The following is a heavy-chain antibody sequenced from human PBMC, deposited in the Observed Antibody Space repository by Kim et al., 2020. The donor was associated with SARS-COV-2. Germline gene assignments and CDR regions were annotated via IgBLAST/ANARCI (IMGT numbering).Heavy chain of an antibody. J-gene: IGHJ6*02. CDR2: IYYSGST. D-gene: IGHD3-10*01. V-gene: IGHV4-39*07. Sequence: SETLSLTCTVSGDSLSSVTYYWGWIRQPPGKGLEWIGIIYYSGSTYYNPSLKSRVTISVDTSKNQVSLKLNSVTAADTAVYYCVRVNGLVRGPLDVWGQGTTVTVSS. CDR1: GDSLSSVTYY. CDR3: VRVNGLVRGPLDV.